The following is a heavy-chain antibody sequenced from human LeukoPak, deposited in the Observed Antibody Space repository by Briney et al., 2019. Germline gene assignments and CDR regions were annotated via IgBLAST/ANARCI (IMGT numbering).Heavy chain of an antibody. V-gene: IGHV4-39*01. Sequence: KPSETLSLTCTVSGGSISSSSYYWGWIRQPPGKGLEWIGSIYYSGSTYYNPSLKSRVTISVDTSKNQFSLKLSSVTAADTAVYYCARLIYYDSSGYYDYWGQGTLVTVSS. J-gene: IGHJ4*02. CDR2: IYYSGST. CDR3: ARLIYYDSSGYYDY. D-gene: IGHD3-22*01. CDR1: GGSISSSSYY.